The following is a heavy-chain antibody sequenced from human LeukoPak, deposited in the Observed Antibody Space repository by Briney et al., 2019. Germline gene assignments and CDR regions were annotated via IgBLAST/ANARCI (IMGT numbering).Heavy chain of an antibody. D-gene: IGHD2-15*01. V-gene: IGHV3-7*01. J-gene: IGHJ4*02. CDR2: IKQDGSEK. CDR1: GFTFSSYW. CDR3: ARSGVRYCSGGSCYSI. Sequence: PGGSLRLSCAASGFTFSSYWMSWVRQAPRKGLKWVANIKQDGSEKYYVDSVKGRFTISRDNAKNSLYLQMNSLRAEDTAVYYCARSGVRYCSGGSCYSIWGQGTLVTVSS.